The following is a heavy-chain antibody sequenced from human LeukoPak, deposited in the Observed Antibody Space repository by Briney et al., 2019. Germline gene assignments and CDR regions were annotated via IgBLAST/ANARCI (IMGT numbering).Heavy chain of an antibody. Sequence: GSLRLSCAASGFTFSSYAMNWVRQAPGKGLGWVSDISGSGGSTYYADSVKGRFTISRDNSNNTLYLQMNSLRVEDTAVYYCAPDPNKWLRNYWGQGTLVTVSS. D-gene: IGHD5-12*01. CDR2: ISGSGGST. CDR3: APDPNKWLRNY. CDR1: GFTFSSYA. V-gene: IGHV3-23*01. J-gene: IGHJ4*02.